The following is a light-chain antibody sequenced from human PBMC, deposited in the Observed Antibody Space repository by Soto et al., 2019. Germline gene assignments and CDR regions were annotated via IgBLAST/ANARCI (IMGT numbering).Light chain of an antibody. V-gene: IGLV2-14*01. CDR1: SSDVGGYNY. J-gene: IGLJ2*01. Sequence: QSVLTQPASVSGSPGQSITISCSGTSSDVGGYNYVSWYQQHPRKAPKLMIYEVSNRPSGVSNRFSGSKSGNTASLTISGLQAEDEADYYCSSYISSSTLHVVFGGGTKLPVL. CDR2: EVS. CDR3: SSYISSSTLHVV.